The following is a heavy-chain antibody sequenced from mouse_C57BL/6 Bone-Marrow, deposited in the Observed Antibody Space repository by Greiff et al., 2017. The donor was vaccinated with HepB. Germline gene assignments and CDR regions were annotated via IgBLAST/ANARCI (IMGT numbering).Heavy chain of an antibody. D-gene: IGHD2-3*01. CDR2: IDPENGDT. Sequence: VQLQQSGAELVRPGASVKLSCTASGFNIKDDYMHWVKQRPEQGLEWIGWIDPENGDTEYASKFQGKATITADTSSNTAYLQLSSLTSEDTAVYYCTKADDGYHWYFDVWGTGTTVTVSS. J-gene: IGHJ1*03. V-gene: IGHV14-4*01. CDR1: GFNIKDDY. CDR3: TKADDGYHWYFDV.